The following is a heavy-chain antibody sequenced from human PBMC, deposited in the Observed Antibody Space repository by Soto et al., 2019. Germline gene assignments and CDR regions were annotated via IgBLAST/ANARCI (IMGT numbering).Heavy chain of an antibody. Sequence: SETLSLTCTVSGGSISSSSYYWGWIRQPPGKGLEWIGSIYYSGSTYYNPSLKSRVTISVDTSKNQFYLKLSSVTAADTAVYYCARREDQYYGSRSYWFDPWGQGTLVT. D-gene: IGHD3-10*01. V-gene: IGHV4-39*01. CDR3: ARREDQYYGSRSYWFDP. CDR1: GGSISSSSYY. J-gene: IGHJ5*02. CDR2: IYYSGST.